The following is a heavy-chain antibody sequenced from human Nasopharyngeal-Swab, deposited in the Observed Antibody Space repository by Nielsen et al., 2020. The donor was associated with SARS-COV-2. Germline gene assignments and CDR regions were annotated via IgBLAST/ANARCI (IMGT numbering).Heavy chain of an antibody. V-gene: IGHV4-30-4*01. CDR1: GGSISSGDYY. J-gene: IGHJ4*02. CDR2: IYYSGST. CDR3: AWGGSGSYSYFDY. D-gene: IGHD3-10*01. Sequence: SETLSLTCTVSGGSISSGDYYWSWVRQPPGKGLEWIGYIYYSGSTYYNPSLKSRVTISVDTSKNQFSLKLSSVTAADTAVYYCAWGGSGSYSYFDYWGQGTLVTVSS.